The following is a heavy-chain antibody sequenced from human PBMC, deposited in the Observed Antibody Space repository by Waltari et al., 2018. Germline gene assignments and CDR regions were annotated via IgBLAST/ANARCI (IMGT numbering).Heavy chain of an antibody. CDR2: IYYTGST. CDR1: GGSIRGYY. D-gene: IGHD4-4*01. V-gene: IGHV4-59*08. Sequence: QVQLQESGPGLVKPSETLSLTCSVSGGSIRGYYWSLIRQPPGRELEWMGYIYYTGSTNYNPSLKSRVTISLDTPKNQFSLRLSSVTATDTAVYYCVRFIRLQLDWFDPWGQGALVTVSS. J-gene: IGHJ5*02. CDR3: VRFIRLQLDWFDP.